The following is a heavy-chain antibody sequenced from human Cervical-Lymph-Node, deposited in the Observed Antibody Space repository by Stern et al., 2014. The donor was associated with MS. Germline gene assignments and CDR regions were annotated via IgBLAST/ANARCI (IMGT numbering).Heavy chain of an antibody. CDR1: GYTFNSYW. J-gene: IGHJ4*02. V-gene: IGHV5-51*01. CDR3: ARQRYFDY. CDR2: LFPGGSDI. Sequence: EVQLVESGPEVKRPGESLKISCQASGYTFNSYWIGWVRQMPGKGLEWIAILFPGGSDIRYSPSFEGPVTISAEKSSSTAFLQWNNLKASDTAIYYCARQRYFDYWGQGTLVTVSS.